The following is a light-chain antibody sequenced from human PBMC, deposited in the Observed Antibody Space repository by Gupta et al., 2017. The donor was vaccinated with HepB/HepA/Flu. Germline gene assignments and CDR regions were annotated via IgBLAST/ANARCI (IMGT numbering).Light chain of an antibody. CDR1: SSNIGAGYD. J-gene: IGLJ2*01. Sequence: QSVLTQPPSVSGAPGQRVTISCTGSSSNIGAGYDVHWYQQLPGTAPILLIYGNSTRPSGVPDRFSGSKSGTSASLAITGLQAEDEADYYCQSYDSSLSGSVFGGGTKLTVL. V-gene: IGLV1-40*01. CDR2: GNS. CDR3: QSYDSSLSGSV.